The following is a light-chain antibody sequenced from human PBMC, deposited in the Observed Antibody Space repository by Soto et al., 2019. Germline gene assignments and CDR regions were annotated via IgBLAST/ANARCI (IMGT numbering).Light chain of an antibody. CDR3: QQYDNLPIT. Sequence: DIQMTQCASSLSASVGDRVTITCQASQDISNYLNWYQQKPGKAPKLLIYDASNLETGVPSRFSGSGSGTDFTFTNSSLQPEDIATYYCQQYDNLPITFGQGTRLEIK. CDR2: DAS. V-gene: IGKV1-33*01. J-gene: IGKJ5*01. CDR1: QDISNY.